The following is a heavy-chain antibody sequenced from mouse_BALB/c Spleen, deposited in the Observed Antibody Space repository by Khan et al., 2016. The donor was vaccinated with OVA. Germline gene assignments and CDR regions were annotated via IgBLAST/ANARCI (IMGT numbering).Heavy chain of an antibody. CDR1: GFNIKDTY. D-gene: IGHD2-1*01. Sequence: VQLKESGAELVKPGASIKLSCTASGFNIKDTYMHWVKQRPEQGPEWIGRIDPTNDNIKYDPKFQDKVTITADTSSNTAYLQLSSLTSEDTAVYYCATRYGNPFAYWGQGTLVSVSA. V-gene: IGHV14-3*02. J-gene: IGHJ3*01. CDR3: ATRYGNPFAY. CDR2: IDPTNDNI.